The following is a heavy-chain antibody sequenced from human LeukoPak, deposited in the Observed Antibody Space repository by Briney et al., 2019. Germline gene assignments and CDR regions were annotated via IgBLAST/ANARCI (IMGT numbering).Heavy chain of an antibody. CDR1: GFTFSSYV. D-gene: IGHD5-12*01. J-gene: IGHJ6*03. V-gene: IGHV3-23*01. CDR3: ARGGDFSGYSGYDPYYYYMDV. CDR2: ISNSGDNT. Sequence: GGSLRLSCAASGFTFSSYVMSWVRQAPGKGLEWVSAISNSGDNTYYADSVKGRFTISRDNAKNSLYLQMNSLRAEDTALYYCARGGDFSGYSGYDPYYYYMDVWGKGTTVTVSS.